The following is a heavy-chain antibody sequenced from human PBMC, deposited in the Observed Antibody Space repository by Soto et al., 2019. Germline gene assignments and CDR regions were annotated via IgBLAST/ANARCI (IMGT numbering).Heavy chain of an antibody. CDR3: AKDCGYLLGYFDY. CDR1: GFTFSSYG. J-gene: IGHJ4*02. Sequence: QVQLVESGGGVVQPGRSLRLSCAASGFTFSSYGMHWVRQAPGKGLEWVAVISYDGSNKYYADSVKGRFTISRDNSKNTLYLQMNSLSAEDTAVYYCAKDCGYLLGYFDYWGQGTLVTVSS. V-gene: IGHV3-30*18. CDR2: ISYDGSNK. D-gene: IGHD2-15*01.